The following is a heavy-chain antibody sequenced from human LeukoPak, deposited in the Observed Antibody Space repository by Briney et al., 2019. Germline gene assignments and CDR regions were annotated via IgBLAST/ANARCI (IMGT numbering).Heavy chain of an antibody. CDR2: INTNTGNP. D-gene: IGHD1-26*01. J-gene: IGHJ4*02. CDR1: GYTFTNYL. V-gene: IGHV7-4-1*02. CDR3: ASHSGNYALDY. Sequence: ASVKVSCKASGYTFTNYLMNWVRQAPGQGLEWMGWINTNTGNPTYAQGFTGRFVSSLDTSVSTAYLQISSLKAEDTAVYYCASHSGNYALDYWGQGTLVTVSS.